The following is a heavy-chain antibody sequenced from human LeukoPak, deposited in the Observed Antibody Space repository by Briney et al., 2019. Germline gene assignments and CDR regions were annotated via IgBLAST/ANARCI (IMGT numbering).Heavy chain of an antibody. Sequence: PGRSLRLSCAASGFTFSSYGMHWVRQAPGKGLEWVAVISYDGSNKYYADSVKGRFTISRDNSKSTLYLQMNSLRAEDTAVYYCAKPRDRSSGLYYFDYWGQGTLVTVSS. V-gene: IGHV3-30*18. CDR2: ISYDGSNK. CDR1: GFTFSSYG. J-gene: IGHJ4*02. D-gene: IGHD6-19*01. CDR3: AKPRDRSSGLYYFDY.